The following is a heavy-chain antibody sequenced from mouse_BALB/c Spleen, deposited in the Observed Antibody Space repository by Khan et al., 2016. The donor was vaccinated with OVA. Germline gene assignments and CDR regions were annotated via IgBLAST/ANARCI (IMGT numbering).Heavy chain of an antibody. J-gene: IGHJ1*01. D-gene: IGHD1-1*02. CDR1: GYTFTSYD. CDR2: IFPGDDST. Sequence: VQLQESGAELVKPGASVKLSCKASGYTFTSYDINWVRQRPEQGLEWSGWIFPGDDSTKYNEKFKGKATLTTEKSSSTAYRQLSRLTSEDSAFYFFARHYFGCNLYWYFDVWGAGTTVTVSS. CDR3: ARHYFGCNLYWYFDV. V-gene: IGHV1-85*01.